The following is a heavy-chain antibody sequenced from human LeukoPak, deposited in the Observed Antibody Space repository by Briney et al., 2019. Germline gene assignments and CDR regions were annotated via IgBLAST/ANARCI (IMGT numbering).Heavy chain of an antibody. Sequence: GESLKISCKGSGYTFVSYWIGWVRQMPGKGLEWVGIIYPGDSDTRYSPSFQGRVTISADKSISTVYLQWSSLKASDTAMYYCARHLYTENAFDIWGQGTMVTVSS. CDR2: IYPGDSDT. CDR3: ARHLYTENAFDI. V-gene: IGHV5-51*01. D-gene: IGHD2-2*02. CDR1: GYTFVSYW. J-gene: IGHJ3*02.